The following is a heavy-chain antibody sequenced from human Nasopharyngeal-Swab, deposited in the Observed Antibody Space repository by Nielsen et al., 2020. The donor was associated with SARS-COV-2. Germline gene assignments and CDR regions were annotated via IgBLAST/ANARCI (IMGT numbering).Heavy chain of an antibody. V-gene: IGHV4-59*13. CDR3: ARSLFGGTSSSGHSWFDP. CDR2: IYSSGTT. J-gene: IGHJ5*02. Sequence: SETLSLTCTVSGGSMRSYYWSWIRQPPGKGLEWIGYIYSSGTTKYNPSLKSRVTISVETSKNQFSLKLTSVTAADTAVYYCARSLFGGTSSSGHSWFDPWGQGSLVTVFS. CDR1: GGSMRSYY. D-gene: IGHD1-26*01.